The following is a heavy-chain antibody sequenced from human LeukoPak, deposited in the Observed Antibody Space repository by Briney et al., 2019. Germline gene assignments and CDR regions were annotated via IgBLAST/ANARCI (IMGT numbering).Heavy chain of an antibody. CDR1: RGTFSSYA. CDR2: IIPILGIA. CDR3: ARVGDMGVAAPSTP. D-gene: IGHD6-13*01. Sequence: ASVKVSCKASRGTFSSYAISWVRQAPGQGLEWMGRIIPILGIANYAQKFQGRVTITADKSTSTAYMELSSLRSEDTAVYYCARVGDMGVAAPSTPWGQGTLVTVSS. V-gene: IGHV1-69*04. J-gene: IGHJ4*02.